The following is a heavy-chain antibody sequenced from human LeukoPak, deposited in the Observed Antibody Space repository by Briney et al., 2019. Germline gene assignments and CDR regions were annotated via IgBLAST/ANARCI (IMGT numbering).Heavy chain of an antibody. Sequence: SETLSLTCAVYGGSFSGYYWSWIRQPPGKGLEWIGEINHSGSTSYNPSLKSRVTISVDTSKNQFSLKLSSVTAADTAVYYCASVKAYCGGDCPWGWFDPWGQGTLVTVSS. J-gene: IGHJ5*02. CDR1: GGSFSGYY. V-gene: IGHV4-34*01. D-gene: IGHD2-21*01. CDR2: INHSGST. CDR3: ASVKAYCGGDCPWGWFDP.